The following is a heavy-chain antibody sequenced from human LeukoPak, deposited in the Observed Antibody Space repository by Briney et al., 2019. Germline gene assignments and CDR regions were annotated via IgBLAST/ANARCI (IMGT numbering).Heavy chain of an antibody. D-gene: IGHD1-26*01. V-gene: IGHV3-21*01. J-gene: IGHJ1*01. CDR3: AKDPYSGSFEYFQY. CDR1: GFTFSSYS. Sequence: GGSLRLSCAASGFTFSSYSMNWVRQAPGKGLEWVSSISSSSSYIYYADSVKGRFTISRDNAKNSLYLQMNSLRAEDTAVYYCAKDPYSGSFEYFQYWGQGTLVTVSS. CDR2: ISSSSSYI.